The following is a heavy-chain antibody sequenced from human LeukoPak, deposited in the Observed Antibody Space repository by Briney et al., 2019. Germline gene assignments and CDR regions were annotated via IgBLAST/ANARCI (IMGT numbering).Heavy chain of an antibody. V-gene: IGHV1-46*01. CDR2: INPRDDST. D-gene: IGHD3-10*02. Sequence: ASVNVSCKASGYTFTNYLIHWVRQAPGQGLEWVATINPRDDSTNYAQRFQGRVTLTEDTSTSTVYMELSSLTSEDTAVYYCARGVPMDVWGKGTTVTVSS. CDR3: ARGVPMDV. CDR1: GYTFTNYL. J-gene: IGHJ6*03.